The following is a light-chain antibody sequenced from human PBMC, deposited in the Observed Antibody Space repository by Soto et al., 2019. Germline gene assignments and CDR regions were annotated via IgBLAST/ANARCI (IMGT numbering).Light chain of an antibody. CDR3: QQYNTWPPYT. CDR2: DAS. V-gene: IGKV3-15*01. J-gene: IGKJ2*01. Sequence: EIVMTQSPATLSVSPGERATLSCRASQSITSHLAWHQQKPGQTPRLLIYDASTRATGIPARFSASGSGTEFTLTISSVLSEDFAVYYCQQYNTWPPYTFGQGTKLDIK. CDR1: QSITSH.